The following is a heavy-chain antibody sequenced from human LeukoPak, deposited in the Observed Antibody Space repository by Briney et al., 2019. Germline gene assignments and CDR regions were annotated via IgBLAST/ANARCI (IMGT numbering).Heavy chain of an antibody. CDR2: IIPIFGTA. CDR1: GGTFSSYA. J-gene: IGHJ4*02. Sequence: ASVKVSCKASGGTFSSYAISWVRQAPGQGLEWMGGIIPIFGTANYAQKFQGRVTITADESKSTAYMELSSLRSEDTAVYYCARGRPGYSFPLGYWGQGTLVTVSS. V-gene: IGHV1-69*13. CDR3: ARGRPGYSFPLGY. D-gene: IGHD5-18*01.